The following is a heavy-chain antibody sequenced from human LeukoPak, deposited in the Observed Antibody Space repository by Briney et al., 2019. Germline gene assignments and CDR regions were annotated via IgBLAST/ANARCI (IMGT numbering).Heavy chain of an antibody. CDR3: AREGTAGRKYFDY. V-gene: IGHV1-18*01. Sequence: ASVKPACKASGYTFSSHGITWVRQAPGQGLEWMGWISANNGNTNYAQKLQGRVTVTTDTSTSIAYMELRSLRSDDAAVYYCAREGTAGRKYFDYWGQGT. D-gene: IGHD3-10*01. CDR2: ISANNGNT. CDR1: GYTFSSHG. J-gene: IGHJ4*02.